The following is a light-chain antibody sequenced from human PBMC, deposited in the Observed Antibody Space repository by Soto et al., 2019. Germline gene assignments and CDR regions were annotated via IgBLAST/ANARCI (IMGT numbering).Light chain of an antibody. CDR1: QSVSSSY. CDR2: GAS. Sequence: EIVLTQSPGTLSLSPEDRATLSCRASQSVSSSYLAWYQQKPGQAPSLLIYGASNRATGIPDRFSGGGSGTDFTLTISRLEPEDFAVYYCQQYGKSAMFTFGQGTKLEIK. CDR3: QQYGKSAMFT. V-gene: IGKV3-20*01. J-gene: IGKJ2*01.